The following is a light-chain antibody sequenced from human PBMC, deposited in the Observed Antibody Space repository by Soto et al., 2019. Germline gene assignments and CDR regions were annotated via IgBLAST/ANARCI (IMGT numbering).Light chain of an antibody. Sequence: EIVMTQSPATLSVSPGERATLSCRASQTVSSNLAWYQQKPGQAPRLLIHGASTRASGVPTRFSGSGSGTDFTLTISSLQSEDFAGYYCQQYHNWPPQYTFGQGTKLQTK. J-gene: IGKJ2*01. CDR2: GAS. CDR3: QQYHNWPPQYT. CDR1: QTVSSN. V-gene: IGKV3-15*01.